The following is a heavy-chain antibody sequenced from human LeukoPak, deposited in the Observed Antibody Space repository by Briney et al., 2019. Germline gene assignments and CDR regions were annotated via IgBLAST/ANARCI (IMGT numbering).Heavy chain of an antibody. CDR1: GFTLSNYD. D-gene: IGHD2-2*01. CDR2: IWTAGDT. CDR3: AKAPTVVPAALSGYGMDV. V-gene: IGHV3-13*01. Sequence: PGGSLRLSCAASGFTLSNYDMHWVHQRPGKGLEWVSIIWTAGDTYYADSVKGRFTISRDNSKNTLYLQMNSLRAEDTAVYYCAKAPTVVPAALSGYGMDVWGQGTTVTVSS. J-gene: IGHJ6*02.